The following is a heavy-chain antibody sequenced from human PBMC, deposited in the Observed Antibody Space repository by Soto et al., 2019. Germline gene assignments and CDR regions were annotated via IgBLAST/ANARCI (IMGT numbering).Heavy chain of an antibody. Sequence: PGESLKISCQGSGYSFAAYWIGGVRKMPGKTLEWMGIIYPGDSDTRYSPSFQGQVTISADKSLRTAYLQWTSLKASDTALYYCARTRSFTLGFYYDGMDVWGQGTTVTVSS. CDR1: GYSFAAYW. CDR2: IYPGDSDT. D-gene: IGHD6-6*01. J-gene: IGHJ6*02. V-gene: IGHV5-51*01. CDR3: ARTRSFTLGFYYDGMDV.